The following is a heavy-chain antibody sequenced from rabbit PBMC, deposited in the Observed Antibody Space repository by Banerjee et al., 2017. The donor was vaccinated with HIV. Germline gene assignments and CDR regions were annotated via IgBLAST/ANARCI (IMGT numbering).Heavy chain of an antibody. CDR3: AREFSDTYGYAGYNL. CDR2: IYAGSSGST. V-gene: IGHV1S40*01. CDR1: GFSFSSSYY. D-gene: IGHD6-1*01. J-gene: IGHJ4*01. Sequence: QSLEESGGDLVKPGASLTLTCTASGFSFSSSYYMCWVRQAPGKGLEWIACIYAGSSGSTYYASWAKGRFTISKTSSTTVTLQMTSLTAADTATYFCAREFSDTYGYAGYNLWGPGTLVTVS.